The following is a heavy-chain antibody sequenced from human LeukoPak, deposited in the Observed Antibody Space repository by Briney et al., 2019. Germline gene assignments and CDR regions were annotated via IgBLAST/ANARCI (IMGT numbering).Heavy chain of an antibody. D-gene: IGHD2-2*01. V-gene: IGHV4-30-2*01. J-gene: IGHJ5*02. Sequence: SETLSLTCAVSGGSIISGTYSWSWIRQPPGKGLEWIGYICHSGSTYYNPSLKSRVTISVDESKNQFSLKLSSVTAADTAVYYCARAPYCSSTSCYPSWFDPWGQGTLVTVSS. CDR1: GGSIISGTYS. CDR2: ICHSGST. CDR3: ARAPYCSSTSCYPSWFDP.